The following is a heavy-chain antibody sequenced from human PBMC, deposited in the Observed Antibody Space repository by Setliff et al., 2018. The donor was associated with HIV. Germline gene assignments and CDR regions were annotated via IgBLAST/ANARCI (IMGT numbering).Heavy chain of an antibody. CDR2: IRGTGGDT. CDR1: GFTFSNSL. J-gene: IGHJ4*02. V-gene: IGHV3-23*01. CDR3: AKVDNGHCTSASCRDFDY. Sequence: GGSLRLSCAASGFTFSNSLMTWVRQAPGKGLEWVSSIRGTGGDTYYSDSVKGRFTISRDNSKNTLYLQMNSLTAEDTAVYYCAKVDNGHCTSASCRDFDYWGQGTLVTVSS. D-gene: IGHD2-2*03.